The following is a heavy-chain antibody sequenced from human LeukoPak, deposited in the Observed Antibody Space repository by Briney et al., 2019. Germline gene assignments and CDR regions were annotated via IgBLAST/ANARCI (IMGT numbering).Heavy chain of an antibody. CDR3: ATTLAGAFDI. CDR1: GGSINSDY. CDR2: IYTSGSA. J-gene: IGHJ3*02. Sequence: SETLSLTCTVSGGSINSDYWSWIRQPAGKGLEWIGRIYTSGSANYNPSLKSRVTMSVDTSKNQFSLKLSSVTAADTAVYYCATTLAGAFDIWGQGTMVTVSS. V-gene: IGHV4-4*07.